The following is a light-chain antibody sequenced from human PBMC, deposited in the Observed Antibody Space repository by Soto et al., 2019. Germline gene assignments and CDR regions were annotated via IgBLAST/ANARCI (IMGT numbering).Light chain of an antibody. CDR3: QRYDSLRT. V-gene: IGKV3-20*01. CDR2: GAS. J-gene: IGKJ1*01. Sequence: ESILTQSPDTLSLSPGERATLSCRASQSVRSNFLAWYQQKPGQAPRLLIYGASNRATGIPDRFSGSGSGTDFTLTITRLEPEDFAMYYCQRYDSLRTFGQGTKVDI. CDR1: QSVRSNF.